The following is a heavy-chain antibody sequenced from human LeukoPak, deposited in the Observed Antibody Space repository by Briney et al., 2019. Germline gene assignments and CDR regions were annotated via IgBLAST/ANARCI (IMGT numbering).Heavy chain of an antibody. CDR1: GYTFTSND. Sequence: ASVKVPCKASGYTFTSNDINWVRQAPGQGLEWMGWMNPNTGNTAYAQKFQGRVTMTRDTSISTAYMELSSLRSEDTAVYYCAKVTTIRNNWFDPWGQGTLVTVSS. CDR3: AKVTTIRNNWFDP. D-gene: IGHD4-17*01. CDR2: MNPNTGNT. V-gene: IGHV1-8*01. J-gene: IGHJ5*02.